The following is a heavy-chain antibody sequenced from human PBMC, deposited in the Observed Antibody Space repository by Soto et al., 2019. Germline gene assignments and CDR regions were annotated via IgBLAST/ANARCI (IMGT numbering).Heavy chain of an antibody. Sequence: IQLVQSGAEVKQPGASVRVSCKASGYTLTTYHINWVRQAPGQGLEWLGSMGRNSGYAVFAQKFRGRVTMTRDSVINSAYMEMRSVTSDDTAVYFGERAVLFCKATSCHYFGMDVWGQGTTVTVSS. CDR2: MGRNSGYA. V-gene: IGHV1-8*02. CDR1: GYTLTTYH. D-gene: IGHD2-2*01. J-gene: IGHJ6*02. CDR3: ERAVLFCKATSCHYFGMDV.